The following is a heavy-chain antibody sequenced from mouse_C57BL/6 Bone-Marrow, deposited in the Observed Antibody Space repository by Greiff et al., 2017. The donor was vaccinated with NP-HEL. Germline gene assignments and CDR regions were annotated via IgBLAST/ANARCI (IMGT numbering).Heavy chain of an antibody. V-gene: IGHV1-5*01. J-gene: IGHJ2*01. D-gene: IGHD2-2*01. CDR2: IYPGNSDT. CDR1: GYTFTSYW. Sequence: DVQLQESGTVLARPGASVKMSCKTSGYTFTSYWMHWVKQRPGQGLEWIGAIYPGNSDTSYNQKFKGKAKLTAVTSASTAYMELSSLTNEDSAVYYCTRRMVTTGDFDYWGQGTTLTVSS. CDR3: TRRMVTTGDFDY.